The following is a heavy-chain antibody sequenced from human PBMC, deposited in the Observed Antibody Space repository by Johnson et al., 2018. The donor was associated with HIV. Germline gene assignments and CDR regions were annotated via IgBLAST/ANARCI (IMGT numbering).Heavy chain of an antibody. CDR3: ASGVYSSSWSWDVAFDI. CDR2: INWNGGST. D-gene: IGHD6-13*01. Sequence: VQLVESGGGVVRPGGSLRLSCEVSGFTFDEYGMSWVRQAPGKGLEWVSGINWNGGSTGYADSVKGRFTISRDNARNFLYLQMNSLRAEDTAVYYCASGVYSSSWSWDVAFDIWGQGTMVTVSS. V-gene: IGHV3-20*04. J-gene: IGHJ3*02. CDR1: GFTFDEYG.